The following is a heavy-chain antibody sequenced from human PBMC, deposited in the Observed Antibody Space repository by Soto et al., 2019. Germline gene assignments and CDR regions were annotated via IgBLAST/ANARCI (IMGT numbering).Heavy chain of an antibody. D-gene: IGHD3-3*01. CDR2: IYYSGST. J-gene: IGHJ4*02. CDR3: ARVWSGRRVWLDY. Sequence: SETLSLTCTVSGGSISSGGYYWSWIRQHPGKGLEWIGYIYYSGSTYYNPSLKSRVTISVDTSKNQFSLKLSSVTAADTAVYYCARVWSGRRVWLDYWGPGTLVTVSS. V-gene: IGHV4-31*03. CDR1: GGSISSGGYY.